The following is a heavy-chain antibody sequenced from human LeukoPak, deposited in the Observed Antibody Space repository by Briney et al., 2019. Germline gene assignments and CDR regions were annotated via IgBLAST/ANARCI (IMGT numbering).Heavy chain of an antibody. Sequence: GGSLRLSCAASGFTFSSYWMSWVRQAPGKGLEWVANIKQDGSEKYYVDSVKGRFTISRDNAKNSLYLQMNSLRAEDTAVYYCARELVNYDFWSGYLDYWGQGTLVTVSS. J-gene: IGHJ4*02. V-gene: IGHV3-7*01. CDR1: GFTFSSYW. D-gene: IGHD3-3*01. CDR3: ARELVNYDFWSGYLDY. CDR2: IKQDGSEK.